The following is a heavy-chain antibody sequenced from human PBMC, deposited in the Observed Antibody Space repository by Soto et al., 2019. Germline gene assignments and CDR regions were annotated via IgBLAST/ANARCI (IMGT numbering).Heavy chain of an antibody. CDR3: AKDVQWRVEYFDY. V-gene: IGHV3-23*01. J-gene: IGHJ4*02. CDR2: ISGSGGST. CDR1: GFTFSSYA. Sequence: PGGSLRLSCAASGFTFSSYAMSWVRQAPGKGLGWVSAISGSGGSTYYADSVKGRFTISRDNSKNTPYLQMNSLRAEDTAVYYCAKDVQWRVEYFDYWGQGTLVTVSS. D-gene: IGHD6-19*01.